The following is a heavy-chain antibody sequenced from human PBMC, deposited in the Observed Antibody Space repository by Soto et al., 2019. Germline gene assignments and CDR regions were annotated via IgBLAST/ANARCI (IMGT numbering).Heavy chain of an antibody. CDR3: AMVDVYVTPSPQDV. Sequence: QVQLVQSGAEVKNPGASVKVSCKASGYTFTRYGIGWARQAPGQGLEWMGWINTYNGNTNYAQNVQGRVTLTTDTSTSTAYMELRSLRSNDTDIYYCAMVDVYVTPSPQDVWGIGTTVIVSS. D-gene: IGHD3-16*01. CDR1: GYTFTRYG. J-gene: IGHJ6*04. V-gene: IGHV1-18*01. CDR2: INTYNGNT.